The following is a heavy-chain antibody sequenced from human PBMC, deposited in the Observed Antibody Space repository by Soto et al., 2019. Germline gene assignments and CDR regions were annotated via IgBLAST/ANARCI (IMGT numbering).Heavy chain of an antibody. D-gene: IGHD5-12*01. CDR3: ARVERWLQNFDY. J-gene: IGHJ4*02. Sequence: SETLSLTCAVSGRSISSSNWWSWVRQPPGKGLEWIGEIYHSGSTNYNPSLKSRVTISVDKSKNQFSLKLSSVTAADTAVYYCARVERWLQNFDYWGQGTLVTVSS. V-gene: IGHV4-4*02. CDR2: IYHSGST. CDR1: GRSISSSNW.